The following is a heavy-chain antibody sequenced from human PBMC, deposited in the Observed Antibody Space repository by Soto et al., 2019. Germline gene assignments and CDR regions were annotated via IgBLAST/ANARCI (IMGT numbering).Heavy chain of an antibody. CDR3: ARGGRITIFGVVADNWFDP. CDR1: GGSISSGDYY. CDR2: IYYSGST. Sequence: SETLSLTCTVSGGSISSGDYYWSWIRQPPGKGLEWIGYIYYSGSTYYNPSLKSRVTISVDTSKNQFSLKLSSVTAADTAVYYCARGGRITIFGVVADNWFDPWGQGTLVTVSS. J-gene: IGHJ5*02. V-gene: IGHV4-30-4*01. D-gene: IGHD3-3*01.